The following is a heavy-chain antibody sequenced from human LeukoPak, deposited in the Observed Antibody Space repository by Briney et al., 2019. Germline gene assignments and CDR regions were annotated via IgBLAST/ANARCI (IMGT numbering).Heavy chain of an antibody. J-gene: IGHJ5*02. D-gene: IGHD6-13*01. Sequence: GGSLRLSCAASGFTFSTYIMNWVRQTPGKGLEWVSSIGTSTSYIYYADSVKGRFTISRDNAKNSLYLEMNSLRAEDTAVYYCARGPGSSWGGGYWFDPWGQGTLVTVSS. CDR3: ARGPGSSWGGGYWFDP. V-gene: IGHV3-21*01. CDR2: IGTSTSYI. CDR1: GFTFSTYI.